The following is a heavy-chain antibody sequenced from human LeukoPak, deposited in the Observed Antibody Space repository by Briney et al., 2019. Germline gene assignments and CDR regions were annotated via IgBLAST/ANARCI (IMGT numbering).Heavy chain of an antibody. CDR2: ISSSSSYI. CDR1: GFTFSSYS. V-gene: IGHV3-21*01. D-gene: IGHD3-10*01. CDR3: ARAPPIPEDRGRYFDY. J-gene: IGHJ4*02. Sequence: GRSLRLSCAASGFTFSSYSMNWVRQAPGKGLEWVSSISSSSSYIYYADSVKGRFTISRDNAKNSLYLQMNSLRAEDTAVYYCARAPPIPEDRGRYFDYWGQGTLVTVSS.